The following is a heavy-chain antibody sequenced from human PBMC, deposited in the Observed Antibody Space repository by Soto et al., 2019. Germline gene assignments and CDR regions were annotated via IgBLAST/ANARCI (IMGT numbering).Heavy chain of an antibody. Sequence: GGSLRLSCAASGFTFSSYAMSWVRQAPGKGLEWVSAISGSGGSTYYADSVKGRFTISRDNSKNTLYLQMNSLRAEDTAVYYCAKSGRGYSYGYDYYYGMDVWGQGTTVTVSS. CDR2: ISGSGGST. CDR3: AKSGRGYSYGYDYYYGMDV. J-gene: IGHJ6*02. D-gene: IGHD5-18*01. V-gene: IGHV3-23*01. CDR1: GFTFSSYA.